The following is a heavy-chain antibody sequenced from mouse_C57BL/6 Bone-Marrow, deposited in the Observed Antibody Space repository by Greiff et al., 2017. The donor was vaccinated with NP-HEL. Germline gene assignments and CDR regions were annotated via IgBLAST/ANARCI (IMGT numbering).Heavy chain of an antibody. CDR1: GYTFTNYW. D-gene: IGHD2-4*01. V-gene: IGHV1-63*01. J-gene: IGHJ2*01. CDR3: ARTYYDYDLPYFDY. Sequence: QVQLQQSGAELVRPGTSVKMSCKASGYTFTNYWIGWAKQRPGHGLEWIGDIYPGGGYTNYNEKFKGKATLTADKSSSTAYMQFSSLTSEDSAIYYCARTYYDYDLPYFDYWGQGTTLTVSS. CDR2: IYPGGGYT.